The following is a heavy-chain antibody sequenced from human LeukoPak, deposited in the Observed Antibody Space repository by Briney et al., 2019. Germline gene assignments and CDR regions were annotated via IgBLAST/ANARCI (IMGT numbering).Heavy chain of an antibody. CDR1: GYSFTSYW. D-gene: IGHD2-2*01. J-gene: IGHJ4*02. Sequence: GESLKISCKGSGYSFTSYWIGWVRQMPGKGLEWMGIIYPGDSDTRYSPSSQGQVTISADKSISTAYLQWSSLKASDTAMYYCARRLGYCSSTTCYYDYWGQGTLVTVSS. CDR3: ARRLGYCSSTTCYYDY. CDR2: IYPGDSDT. V-gene: IGHV5-51*01.